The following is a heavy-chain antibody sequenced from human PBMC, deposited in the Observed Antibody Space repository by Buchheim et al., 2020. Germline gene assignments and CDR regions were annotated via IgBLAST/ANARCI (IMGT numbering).Heavy chain of an antibody. J-gene: IGHJ6*02. Sequence: QVPLQESGPGLVKPSGTLSLTCAVSGGAISSSNWWSWVRPPPGPGLEWIGEISPSGRTNYNPSLKSRVTISVDKCKNKLSVKLSAVTAADTAVYYCARDLAGYSTLDGMDVWGQGTT. CDR2: ISPSGRT. D-gene: IGHD6-13*01. CDR1: GGAISSSNW. CDR3: ARDLAGYSTLDGMDV. V-gene: IGHV4-4*02.